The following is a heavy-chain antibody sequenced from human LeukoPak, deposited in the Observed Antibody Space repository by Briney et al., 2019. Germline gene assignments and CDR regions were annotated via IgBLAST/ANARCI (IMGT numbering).Heavy chain of an antibody. CDR3: ARGAGPFDS. CDR2: IYNSETA. V-gene: IGHV4-4*07. J-gene: IGHJ4*02. D-gene: IGHD6-19*01. Sequence: SETLSVTCTVPGGSISDDYWSWIRQRVEKGPEWIGRIYNSETANYNPSLKSRVTMSVDTSKNQLSLSLRSVTAADTAVYYCARGAGPFDSWGQGTLVTVSS. CDR1: GGSISDDY.